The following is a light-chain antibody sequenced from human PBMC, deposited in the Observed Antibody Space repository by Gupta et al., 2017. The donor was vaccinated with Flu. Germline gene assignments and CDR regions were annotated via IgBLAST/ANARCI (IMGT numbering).Light chain of an antibody. CDR3: QQTYNTSWT. J-gene: IGKJ1*01. Sequence: DLRLTKSQSSLSASVGDRVTITCRASQSINKYVNWYQHKPGKAPKLLVYAASTLQSGVPSRFSGSGSGTDSTLTISTLQPEDFATYFCQQTYNTSWTFGQGTNVEI. CDR2: AAS. V-gene: IGKV1-39*01. CDR1: QSINKY.